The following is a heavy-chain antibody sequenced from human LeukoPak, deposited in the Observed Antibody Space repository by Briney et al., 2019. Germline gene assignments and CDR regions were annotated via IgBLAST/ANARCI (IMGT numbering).Heavy chain of an antibody. J-gene: IGHJ3*02. Sequence: GESLKISCKGSGYRFTNYWIGWARQMPGKGLGWMGIIYPGDSATRYSPSFQGQVITSADKSITTAYLQWSSLRASDTAMYYCARLFPMAGSRAFDIWGQGTTVTVSS. D-gene: IGHD6-19*01. CDR3: ARLFPMAGSRAFDI. CDR2: IYPGDSAT. V-gene: IGHV5-51*01. CDR1: GYRFTNYW.